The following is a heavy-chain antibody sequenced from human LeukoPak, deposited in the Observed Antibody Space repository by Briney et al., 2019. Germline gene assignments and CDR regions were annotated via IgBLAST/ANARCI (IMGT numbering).Heavy chain of an antibody. D-gene: IGHD2-8*02. V-gene: IGHV3-74*01. Sequence: GGSLRLSCAASGFPFNNYWMHWVRQAPGKGLVWVSRINSDGSYTNYADSVKGRFTISRDNAKNTVYLQMNSLRAEDTAVFYCVGDLVDPADYWGQGTLVTVSS. CDR3: VGDLVDPADY. CDR1: GFPFNNYW. CDR2: INSDGSYT. J-gene: IGHJ4*02.